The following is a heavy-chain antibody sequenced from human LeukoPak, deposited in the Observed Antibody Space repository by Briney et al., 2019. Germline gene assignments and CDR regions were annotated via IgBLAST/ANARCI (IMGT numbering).Heavy chain of an antibody. CDR1: GYTFTGYY. CDR3: ARGKTKWELLSGLGY. Sequence: GASVKVSCKASGYTFTGYYMHWVRQAPGQGLEWMGWINPNSGGTNYAQKFQGRVTMTRDTSISTAYMELSRLRSDDTAVYYCARGKTKWELLSGLGYWGQGTLVTVSS. J-gene: IGHJ4*02. CDR2: INPNSGGT. D-gene: IGHD1-26*01. V-gene: IGHV1-2*02.